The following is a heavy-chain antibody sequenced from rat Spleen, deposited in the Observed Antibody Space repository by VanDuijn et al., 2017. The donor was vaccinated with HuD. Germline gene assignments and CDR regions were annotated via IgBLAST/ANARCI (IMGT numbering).Heavy chain of an antibody. J-gene: IGHJ4*01. Sequence: EVQLVESGGGLVQPGRSMKLSCAASGFTFSNYGMHWIRQAPTKGLEWVASISPSGGSTYYRDSVKGRFTISRDNAKSTLYLQMDSLRSEDSATYYCARPHNYRYIMDAWGQGASVTVSS. CDR3: ARPHNYRYIMDA. V-gene: IGHV5-19*01. CDR1: GFTFSNYG. CDR2: ISPSGGST. D-gene: IGHD1-10*01.